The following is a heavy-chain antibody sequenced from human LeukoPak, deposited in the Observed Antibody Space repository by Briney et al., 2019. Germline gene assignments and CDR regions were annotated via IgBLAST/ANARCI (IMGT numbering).Heavy chain of an antibody. D-gene: IGHD6-13*01. CDR2: INHSGST. Sequence: KPSETLSLTCAVYGGSFSGYYWSWIRQPPGKGLEWIGEINHSGSTNYNPSLKSRVTISVDTSKNQFSLKLSSVTAADTAVYYCARRNSGYSSSWYYYWGQGTLVTVSS. CDR1: GGSFSGYY. CDR3: ARRNSGYSSSWYYY. V-gene: IGHV4-34*01. J-gene: IGHJ4*02.